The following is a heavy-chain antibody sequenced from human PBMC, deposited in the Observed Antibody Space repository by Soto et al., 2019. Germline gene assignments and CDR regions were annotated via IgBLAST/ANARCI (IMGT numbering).Heavy chain of an antibody. CDR3: ARDRDVVVPAAKNYYYGMDV. J-gene: IGHJ6*02. V-gene: IGHV6-1*01. CDR2: TYYRSKWYN. D-gene: IGHD2-2*01. CDR1: GDSVSSNSAA. Sequence: SQTLSLTCALSGDSVSSNSAAWNWIRQSPSRGLEWLGRTYYRSKWYNDYAVSVKSRITINPDTSKNQFSLQLNSVTPEDTAVYYCARDRDVVVPAAKNYYYGMDVWGQGTTVTVSS.